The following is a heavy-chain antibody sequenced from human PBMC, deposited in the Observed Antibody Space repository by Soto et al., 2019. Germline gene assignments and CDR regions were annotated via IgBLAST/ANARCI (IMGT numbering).Heavy chain of an antibody. CDR1: GGPISSSSYY. D-gene: IGHD6-13*01. J-gene: IGHJ4*02. CDR2: IYYSGCT. V-gene: IGHV4-39*01. CDR3: ASPGYGRSWDFDY. Sequence: QLQLQESGPGLVKPSETLSLTCTVSGGPISSSSYYWGWIRQPPGTGLEWIGSIYYSGCTYYNPSLKSRVTISVDTSKNQYTLKRSSVTAADTAVYYCASPGYGRSWDFDYWGQGTLVTVSS.